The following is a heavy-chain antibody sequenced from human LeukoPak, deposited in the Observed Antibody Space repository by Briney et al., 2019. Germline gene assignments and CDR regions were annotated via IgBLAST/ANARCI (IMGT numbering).Heavy chain of an antibody. J-gene: IGHJ4*02. Sequence: GASVKVSCKVSGYTLTELSMHWVRQAPGKGLEWMGGFDPEDGETIYAQKFQGRVTMTEDTSTDTAYMELSSLRFEDTAVYYCATDSRFLEWYQPAGYWGQGTLVTVSS. CDR3: ATDSRFLEWYQPAGY. CDR2: FDPEDGET. D-gene: IGHD3-3*01. V-gene: IGHV1-24*01. CDR1: GYTLTELS.